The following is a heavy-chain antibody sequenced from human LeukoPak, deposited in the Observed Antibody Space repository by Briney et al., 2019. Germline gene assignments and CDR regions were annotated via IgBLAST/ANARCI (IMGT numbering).Heavy chain of an antibody. V-gene: IGHV3-23*01. CDR2: ISGSGGST. CDR1: GFTFSIYA. CDR3: AKSMHTVTTDFLPSLFDY. J-gene: IGHJ4*02. Sequence: PGGSLRLSCAASGFTFSIYAMSWVRQAPGKGLEWVSAISGSGGSTYYADSVKGRFTISRDNSKNTLYLQMNSLRAEDTAVYYCAKSMHTVTTDFLPSLFDYWGQGTLVTVSS. D-gene: IGHD4-17*01.